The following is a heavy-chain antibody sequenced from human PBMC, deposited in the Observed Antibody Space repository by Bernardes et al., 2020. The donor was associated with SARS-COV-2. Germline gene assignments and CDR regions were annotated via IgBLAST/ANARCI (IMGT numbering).Heavy chain of an antibody. CDR3: AKDLYAFAAMDV. V-gene: IGHV3-23*01. D-gene: IGHD2-2*02. CDR1: GFSFLNTA. J-gene: IGHJ6*02. CDR2: IGSDFKT. Sequence: GSLRLSCAASGFSFLNTAMNWVRQSPGKGLEWVSGIGSDFKTWYLDPVKGRFIISRDNSEKTVYLQMNSLRDEDTAIYYCAKDLYAFAAMDVWGQGTTVTVSS.